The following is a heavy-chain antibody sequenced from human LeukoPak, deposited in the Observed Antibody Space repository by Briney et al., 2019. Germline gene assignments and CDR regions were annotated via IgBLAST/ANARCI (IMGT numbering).Heavy chain of an antibody. J-gene: IGHJ4*02. CDR1: GGSISSGDYY. D-gene: IGHD2-2*01. Sequence: SQTLSLTCTVSGGSISSGDYYWSWIRQPPGKGLEWIGYIYYSGSTYYNPSLKSRVTISVDTSKNQFSLKLSSVTAADTAVYYCARGGGYCSSTSCSGFDYWGQGTLATVSS. CDR3: ARGGGYCSSTSCSGFDY. V-gene: IGHV4-30-4*08. CDR2: IYYSGST.